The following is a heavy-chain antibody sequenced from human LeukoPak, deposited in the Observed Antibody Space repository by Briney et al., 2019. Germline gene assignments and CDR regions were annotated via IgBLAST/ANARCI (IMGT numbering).Heavy chain of an antibody. CDR2: TNSDGSST. J-gene: IGHJ2*01. D-gene: IGHD6-25*01. Sequence: PGESLRLSCAASGLIFRSYWMHWVRQAPGKGLVWVSTTNSDGSSTTYADSVKGRFTISRDNAKNTLYLQMNSLRVEDTVVYYCARGPPWYFDLWGRGTLVTVSS. V-gene: IGHV3-74*01. CDR1: GLIFRSYW. CDR3: ARGPPWYFDL.